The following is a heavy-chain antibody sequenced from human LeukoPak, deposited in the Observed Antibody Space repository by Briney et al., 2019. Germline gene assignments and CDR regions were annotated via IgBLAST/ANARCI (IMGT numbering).Heavy chain of an antibody. CDR2: IIPIFGTA. Sequence: GASVKVSCKASGGTFSSYAISWVRQAPGQGLEWMGGIIPIFGTANYAQKLQGRVTMTTDTSTSTAYMELRSLRSDDTAVYYCARVPGIAVAGTLHKFDYWGQGTLVTVSS. CDR3: ARVPGIAVAGTLHKFDY. V-gene: IGHV1-69*05. CDR1: GGTFSSYA. D-gene: IGHD6-19*01. J-gene: IGHJ4*02.